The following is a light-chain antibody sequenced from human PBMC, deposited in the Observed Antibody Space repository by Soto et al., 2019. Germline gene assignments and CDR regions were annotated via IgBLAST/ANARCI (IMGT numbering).Light chain of an antibody. CDR2: GAS. J-gene: IGKJ5*01. V-gene: IGKV3-20*01. Sequence: ESVLTQSPGTLSLSPGEIATLSCRASQSVSSSFLAWYQHKPGQATRLLIYGASSRATGIPDRFSGSGSGTDLTLPISRLETDDFAVYYCQQYDISPITFGQGTRLGIK. CDR3: QQYDISPIT. CDR1: QSVSSSF.